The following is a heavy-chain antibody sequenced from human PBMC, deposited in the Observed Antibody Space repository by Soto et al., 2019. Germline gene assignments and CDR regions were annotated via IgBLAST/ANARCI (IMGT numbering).Heavy chain of an antibody. V-gene: IGHV1-69*13. D-gene: IGHD5-12*01. CDR2: IIPIFGTA. CDR3: ARTRDGYNYVQH. J-gene: IGHJ1*01. CDR1: GGTFSSYA. Sequence: SVNVSCKASGGTFSSYAISWVRQAPGQGLEWMGGIIPIFGTANYAQKFQGRVTITADESTSTAYMELSSLRSEDTAVYYCARTRDGYNYVQHWGQGTLVTVSS.